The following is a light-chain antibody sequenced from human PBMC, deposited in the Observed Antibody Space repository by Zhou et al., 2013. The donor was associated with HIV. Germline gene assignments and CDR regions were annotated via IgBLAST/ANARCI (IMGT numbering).Light chain of an antibody. CDR1: QSISSY. Sequence: DIQMTQSPSSLSASVGDRVTITCRASQSISSYLNWYQQKPGKAPKLLIYAASSLQSGVPSRFSGSGSGTDFTLTISSLQPEDFATYYCQQSYSTPPFTFGP. CDR3: QQSYSTPPFT. CDR2: AAS. V-gene: IGKV1-39*01. J-gene: IGKJ3*01.